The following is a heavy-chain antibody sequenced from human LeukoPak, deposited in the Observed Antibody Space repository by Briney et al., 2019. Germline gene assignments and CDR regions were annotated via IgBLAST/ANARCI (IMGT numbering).Heavy chain of an antibody. V-gene: IGHV3-9*01. J-gene: IGHJ4*02. D-gene: IGHD5-12*01. CDR2: ICWNSGSI. CDR1: GLTFDDYA. Sequence: PGRSLRLSCAASGLTFDDYAMHAVRQAPGKGLEWVSGICWNSGSIGYADSVKGRFTISRDSAKNSLYLQMNSLRAEDTALYYCAKDSDYDSAASTTYFDYWGQGTLVTVSS. CDR3: AKDSDYDSAASTTYFDY.